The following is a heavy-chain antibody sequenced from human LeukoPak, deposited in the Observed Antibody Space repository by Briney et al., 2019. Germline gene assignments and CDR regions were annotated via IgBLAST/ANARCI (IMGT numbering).Heavy chain of an antibody. V-gene: IGHV4-39*01. J-gene: IGHJ4*02. CDR2: IYYSGST. CDR1: GGSISSSSYY. Sequence: KPSETLSLTCTVSGGSISSSSYYWGWIRQPPGKGLEWIGSIYYSGSTYYNPSLKSRVTIFVDTSKNQFSLKLSSVTAADTAVYYCAGSYSGYDYGIDYWGQGTLVTVSS. D-gene: IGHD5-12*01. CDR3: AGSYSGYDYGIDY.